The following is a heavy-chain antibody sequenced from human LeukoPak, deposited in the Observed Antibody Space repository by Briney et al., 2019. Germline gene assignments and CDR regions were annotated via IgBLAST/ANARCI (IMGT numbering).Heavy chain of an antibody. J-gene: IGHJ3*02. Sequence: ASVKVSCKVSGYTLTELSMHWVRQAPGKGLEWMGGFDPEDGETIYAQKFQGRVTMTEDTSTDTAYMELSNLRSEDTAVYYCATQGLVRGFDAFDIWGQGTMVTVSS. D-gene: IGHD3-10*01. CDR3: ATQGLVRGFDAFDI. V-gene: IGHV1-24*01. CDR1: GYTLTELS. CDR2: FDPEDGET.